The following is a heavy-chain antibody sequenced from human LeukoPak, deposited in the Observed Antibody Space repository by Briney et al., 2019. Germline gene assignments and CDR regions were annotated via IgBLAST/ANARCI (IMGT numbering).Heavy chain of an antibody. J-gene: IGHJ6*02. Sequence: PGGSLRLSCAASGFTFNDYGMSWVRQAPGKGLEWVSGINWNGDRTGYADSEKGRFTISRDNAKNSLYLQMNSLRAEDTALYYCARDRGSDFSYGMDVWGQGTTVTVSS. CDR3: ARDRGSDFSYGMDV. CDR1: GFTFNDYG. V-gene: IGHV3-20*04. CDR2: INWNGDRT. D-gene: IGHD1-26*01.